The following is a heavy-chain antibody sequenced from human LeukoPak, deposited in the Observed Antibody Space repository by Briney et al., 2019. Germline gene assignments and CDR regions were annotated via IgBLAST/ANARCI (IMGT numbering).Heavy chain of an antibody. D-gene: IGHD3-9*01. V-gene: IGHV3-23*01. J-gene: IGHJ4*02. CDR3: AKGTTYYDILTGYGYPYYFDY. Sequence: GGSLRLSCAASGFAFSKYAMSWVRQAPGKGLERVSAISGSGGSKYYADSVKGRFTISRDNSKNTLYVQMNSLRAEDTATYYCAKGTTYYDILTGYGYPYYFDYWGQGTLVTVSS. CDR2: ISGSGGSK. CDR1: GFAFSKYA.